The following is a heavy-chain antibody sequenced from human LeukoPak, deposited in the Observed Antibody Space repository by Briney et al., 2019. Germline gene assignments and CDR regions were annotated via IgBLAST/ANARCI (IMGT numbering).Heavy chain of an antibody. Sequence: PGGSLRLSCAASGFTFSSYWMRWVHQAPGKGLEGVANIKNDGSEEYHVDSVKGRFTISRDNAKNSLFLQMNSLTVEDTAVYYCARAIRGSAVDTGDRWGQGTLVTVSS. V-gene: IGHV3-7*01. J-gene: IGHJ4*02. CDR1: GFTFSSYW. CDR2: IKNDGSEE. CDR3: ARAIRGSAVDTGDR. D-gene: IGHD3-10*01.